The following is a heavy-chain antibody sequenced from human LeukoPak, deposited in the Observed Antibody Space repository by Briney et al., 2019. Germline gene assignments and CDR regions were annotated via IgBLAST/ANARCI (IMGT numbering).Heavy chain of an antibody. V-gene: IGHV4-34*01. CDR2: INDSGST. CDR3: AREGRRGYCSSTSCYTGWFDP. Sequence: SETLSLTCAVYGGSFSGYYWSRIRQPPGKGLDWIGEINDSGSTNYNPSLKSRVTISVDTSKNQFSLKLSSVTAADTAVYYCAREGRRGYCSSTSCYTGWFDPWGQGTLVTVSS. CDR1: GGSFSGYY. D-gene: IGHD2-2*02. J-gene: IGHJ5*02.